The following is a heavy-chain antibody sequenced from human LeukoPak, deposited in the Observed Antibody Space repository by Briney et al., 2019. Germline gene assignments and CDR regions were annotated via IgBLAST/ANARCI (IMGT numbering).Heavy chain of an antibody. CDR1: GFTFSSYV. CDR2: ISNDGSDK. V-gene: IGHV3-30*04. J-gene: IGHJ4*02. Sequence: GRSLRLSCAASGFTFSSYVMHWVRQAPGKGLECVAVISNDGSDKYYADSVKGRFTISRDNSKNTLYLQMNSLRAGDTALYYCARDGGYSRGWTYGAGDYWGQGTLVTVSS. D-gene: IGHD6-19*01. CDR3: ARDGGYSRGWTYGAGDY.